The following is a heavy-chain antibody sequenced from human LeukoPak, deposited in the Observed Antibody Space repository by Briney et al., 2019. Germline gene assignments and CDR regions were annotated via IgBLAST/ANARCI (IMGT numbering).Heavy chain of an antibody. D-gene: IGHD5-12*01. CDR1: GGSISSRSYF. CDR3: VRGGPLIPYGYTSGDSFDI. V-gene: IGHV4-39*07. CDR2: MYHSGST. Sequence: NTSETLSLTCTVSGGSISSRSYFWAWIRQPPGKGLEWIGSMYHSGSTHYNPSLTSRVTISVDTSKNQFSLKLTSVTAADTAMYFCVRGGPLIPYGYTSGDSFDIWGQGTMVTVSS. J-gene: IGHJ3*02.